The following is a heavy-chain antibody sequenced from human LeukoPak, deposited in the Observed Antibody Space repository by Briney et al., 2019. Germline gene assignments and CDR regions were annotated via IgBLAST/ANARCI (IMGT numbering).Heavy chain of an antibody. CDR3: GRVLPPVIITSARDL. J-gene: IGHJ4*02. D-gene: IGHD3-10*01. CDR1: GFTFSDYD. Sequence: GGSLTLSCSASGFTFSDYDMTWVRQAPGKGLEWVSSIRRVAGKIYYGDSVKGWFSISRDNAKNSLNLQLTSLGAEDTAVRYCGRVLPPVIITSARDLWGEGT. V-gene: IGHV3-69-1*02. CDR2: IRRVAGKI.